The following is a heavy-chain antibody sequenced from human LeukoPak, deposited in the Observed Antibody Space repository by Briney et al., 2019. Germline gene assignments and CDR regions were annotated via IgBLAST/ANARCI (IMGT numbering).Heavy chain of an antibody. CDR2: ISSSGSTI. J-gene: IGHJ3*02. CDR3: AKENHYYGSGSYPGDDAFDI. V-gene: IGHV3-48*03. Sequence: GGSLRLSCAASGFTFSSYEMNWVRQAPGKGLEWVSYISSSGSTIYYADSAKGRFTISRDNSKNTLYLQMNSLRAEDTAVYYCAKENHYYGSGSYPGDDAFDIWGQGTMVTVSS. D-gene: IGHD3-10*01. CDR1: GFTFSSYE.